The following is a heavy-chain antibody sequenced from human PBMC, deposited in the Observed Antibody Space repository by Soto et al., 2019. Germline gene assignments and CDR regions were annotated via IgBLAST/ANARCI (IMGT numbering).Heavy chain of an antibody. D-gene: IGHD3-16*01. Sequence: QVQLVESGGGVVQPGRSLRLSCAASGFTFSSYGMHWVRQAPGKGLEWVAVISYDGSNKYYADSVKGRFTISRDNSKNTLYLQMNSLRAEDTAVYYCAKDPGWNYFGGGDVLVWFDPWGQGTLVTVSS. CDR2: ISYDGSNK. CDR3: AKDPGWNYFGGGDVLVWFDP. CDR1: GFTFSSYG. J-gene: IGHJ5*02. V-gene: IGHV3-30*18.